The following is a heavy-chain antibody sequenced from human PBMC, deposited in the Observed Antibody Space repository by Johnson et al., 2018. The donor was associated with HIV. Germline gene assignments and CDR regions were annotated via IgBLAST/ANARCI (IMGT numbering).Heavy chain of an antibody. V-gene: IGHV3-15*01. J-gene: IGHJ3*02. CDR2: IQSQPDGGPP. D-gene: IGHD3-22*01. Sequence: VQLVESGGGLVKPGWSLRLSCAASGFTFSNAWMSWVRQAPGKGLEWVGRIQSQPDGGPPDYAAPVKGSFTNSSDDSKNTLYPQRNSRKTEDTAVYYCTTAKWLLCACDIWGQGTMVTVSS. CDR1: GFTFSNAW. CDR3: TTAKWLLCACDI.